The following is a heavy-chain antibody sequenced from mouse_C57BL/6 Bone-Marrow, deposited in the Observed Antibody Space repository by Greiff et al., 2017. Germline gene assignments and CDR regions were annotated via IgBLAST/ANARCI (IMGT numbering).Heavy chain of an antibody. CDR2: IWRGGST. J-gene: IGHJ4*01. Sequence: VQLQQSGPGLVQPSQSLSITCTVSGFSLTSYGVHWVRQSPGKGLEWLGVIWRGGSTDYNAAFISRLSISKDNSKSQVFFKINRLQADDTAIYYCARKRDYCAMDCWGQGTSVTVSS. CDR1: GFSLTSYG. CDR3: ARKRDYCAMDC. V-gene: IGHV2-2*01.